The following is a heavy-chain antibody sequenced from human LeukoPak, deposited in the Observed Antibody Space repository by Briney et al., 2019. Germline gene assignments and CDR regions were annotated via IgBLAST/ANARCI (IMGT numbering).Heavy chain of an antibody. CDR3: ARPRTSSSWYLYYFDY. J-gene: IGHJ4*02. D-gene: IGHD6-13*01. V-gene: IGHV1-18*01. CDR1: GYTFTSYG. Sequence: ASVKVSCKASGYTFTSYGISWVLQAPGQGLEWMGWISAYNGNTNYAQKLQGRVTMTTDTSTSTAYMELRSLRSDDTAVYYCARPRTSSSWYLYYFDYWGQGTLVTVSS. CDR2: ISAYNGNT.